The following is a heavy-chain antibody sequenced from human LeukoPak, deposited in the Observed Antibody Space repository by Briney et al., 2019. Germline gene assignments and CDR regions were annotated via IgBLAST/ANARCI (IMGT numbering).Heavy chain of an antibody. D-gene: IGHD3-10*01. J-gene: IGHJ5*02. Sequence: GGSLRLSCAVSGFTFSSYDMLWVRQTPGKGLEWVAVIWFDDSNKYYADSVKGRFTISRDNSKNTLYLQMNSLRAEDTAVYYCAKDIGPRPRNRFDPWGQGTLVTVSS. CDR2: IWFDDSNK. CDR1: GFTFSSYD. CDR3: AKDIGPRPRNRFDP. V-gene: IGHV3-33*06.